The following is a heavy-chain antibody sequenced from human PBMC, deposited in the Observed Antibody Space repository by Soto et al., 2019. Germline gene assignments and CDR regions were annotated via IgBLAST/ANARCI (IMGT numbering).Heavy chain of an antibody. Sequence: EVKLKESGGGLFQPGGSARLSCVASGFTFDSYAMSWVRQTPGRGLEWVAAISGSGYATYYTQSVQGRFTISRDKSKNTVFLKKNSLRAEDTAVYFCAKGRYFDASGGCANYWGQGTEVTVSS. J-gene: IGHJ4*02. CDR1: GFTFDSYA. V-gene: IGHV3-23*01. D-gene: IGHD2-15*01. CDR2: ISGSGYAT. CDR3: AKGRYFDASGGCANY.